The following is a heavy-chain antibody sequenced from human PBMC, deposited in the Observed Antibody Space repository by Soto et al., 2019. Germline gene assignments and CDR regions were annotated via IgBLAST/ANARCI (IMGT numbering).Heavy chain of an antibody. J-gene: IGHJ5*02. CDR3: ARGLWFGEPMDWFDP. Sequence: QVQLVQSGAEVKKPGSSVKVSCKASGYTFTSYDINWVRQATGLGLEWMGWMNPNSGNTGYAQKYQGRNTMTKNTSKSTDYMELSSLSSEDTAEYYCARGLWFGEPMDWFDPWGRGTLVTVSS. CDR2: MNPNSGNT. V-gene: IGHV1-8*01. D-gene: IGHD3-10*01. CDR1: GYTFTSYD.